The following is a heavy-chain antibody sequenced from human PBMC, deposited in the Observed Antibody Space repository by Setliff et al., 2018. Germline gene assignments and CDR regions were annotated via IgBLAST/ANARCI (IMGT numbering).Heavy chain of an antibody. CDR2: ILHSGKL. J-gene: IGHJ4*02. Sequence: SETMSLTCAVYGGSFSGYYGSWIRQPPGKRLEWIGEILHSGKLNYNPSLKSRVTISMDTSKNQFSLKVNSLTAADTAVYYCARSFSRSEKFLLDYWGQGALFTVSS. D-gene: IGHD2-15*01. CDR1: GGSFSGYY. CDR3: ARSFSRSEKFLLDY. V-gene: IGHV4-34*12.